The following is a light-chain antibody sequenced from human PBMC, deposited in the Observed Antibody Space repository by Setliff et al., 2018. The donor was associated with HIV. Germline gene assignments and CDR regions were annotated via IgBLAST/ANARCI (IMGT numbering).Light chain of an antibody. CDR3: CSYAGSSDV. Sequence: QSALAQPASVSGSPGQSITISCTGTSSDVGSYNLVSWYQQHPGKAPKLMIYEVSKRPSGVSNRFSGSKSGNTASLTISGLQAEDEAHYYCCSYAGSSDVFGGGTKVTVL. CDR1: SSDVGSYNL. J-gene: IGLJ2*01. CDR2: EVS. V-gene: IGLV2-23*02.